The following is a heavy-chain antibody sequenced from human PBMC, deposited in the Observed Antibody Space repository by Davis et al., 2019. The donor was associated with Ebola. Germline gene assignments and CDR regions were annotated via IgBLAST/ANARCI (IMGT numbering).Heavy chain of an antibody. V-gene: IGHV3-48*02. CDR1: GFTFSSYS. CDR3: ARDPRSGSYYLYYYYGMDV. J-gene: IGHJ6*02. CDR2: ISSSSSTI. D-gene: IGHD1-26*01. Sequence: PGGSLRLSCAASGFTFSSYSMNWVRQAPGKGLEWASYISSSSSTIYYADSVKGRFTISRDNAKNSLYLQMNSLRDEDTAVYYCARDPRSGSYYLYYYYGMDVWGQGTTVTVSS.